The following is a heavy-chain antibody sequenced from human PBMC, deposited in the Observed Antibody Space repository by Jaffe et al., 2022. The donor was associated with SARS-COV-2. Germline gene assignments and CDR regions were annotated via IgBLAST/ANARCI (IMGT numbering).Heavy chain of an antibody. CDR1: GFTFSNYW. Sequence: EVQLVESGGDLVQSGGSLSLSCAASGFTFSNYWMYWVRQAPGKGLVWVSRINSDGSSMGYADSVQGRFTVSRDNAKNTLYLQMNSLRTEDTAVYYCVRDRQLVVNSYYYGLDVWGQGTTVTVSS. V-gene: IGHV3-74*01. CDR3: VRDRQLVVNSYYYGLDV. CDR2: INSDGSSM. D-gene: IGHD6-6*01. J-gene: IGHJ6*02.